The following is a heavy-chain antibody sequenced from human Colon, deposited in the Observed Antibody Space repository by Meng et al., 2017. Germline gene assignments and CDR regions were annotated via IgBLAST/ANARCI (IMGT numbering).Heavy chain of an antibody. CDR3: ATDFSPRGDY. CDR1: GYSFTTYS. J-gene: IGHJ4*02. Sequence: QVQLVQSGAEVKKPGASVQFSCKASGYSFTTYSMHWVRQAPGQGLEWMVWINTANGNAVYSETFQSRLTITRDASASTVNMELSSLGSEDTAVYYCATDFSPRGDYWGQGTLVTVSS. CDR2: INTANGNA. V-gene: IGHV1-3*04. D-gene: IGHD3-3*01.